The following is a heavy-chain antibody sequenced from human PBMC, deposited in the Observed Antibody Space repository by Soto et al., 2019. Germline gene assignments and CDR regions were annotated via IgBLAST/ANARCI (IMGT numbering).Heavy chain of an antibody. Sequence: QVQLQESGPGLVKPSQTLSLTCTVSGGSISSGGYYWSWIRQHPGKGLEWIGYIYYSGSTYYNPSITRHHTISVDTSKKHFSLKMSSIAAAHSAVSYCERLGTGNSSSAGCYSWAFDYWGQGTLVTVSS. CDR1: GGSISSGGYY. CDR2: IYYSGST. J-gene: IGHJ4*02. CDR3: ERLGTGNSSSAGCYSWAFDY. D-gene: IGHD2-15*01. V-gene: IGHV4-31*01.